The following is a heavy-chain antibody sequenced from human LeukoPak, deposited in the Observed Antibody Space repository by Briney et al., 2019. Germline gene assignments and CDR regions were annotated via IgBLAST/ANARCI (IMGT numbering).Heavy chain of an antibody. CDR2: MNPNSGNT. J-gene: IGHJ4*02. V-gene: IGHV1-8*03. Sequence: GASVKVSCKASGYTFTSYDINWVRQATGQGLEWMGWMNPNSGNTGYAQKFQGRVTITRNTSISTAYMELSSLRAEDTALYYCARVGSRPVAGSVGYWGQGTLVTVSS. CDR1: GYTFTSYD. D-gene: IGHD6-19*01. CDR3: ARVGSRPVAGSVGY.